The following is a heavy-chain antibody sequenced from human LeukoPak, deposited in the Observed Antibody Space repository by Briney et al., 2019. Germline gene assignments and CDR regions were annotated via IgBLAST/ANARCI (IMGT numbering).Heavy chain of an antibody. CDR1: GYTFTGYY. V-gene: IGHV1-2*02. CDR2: INPNSGGT. J-gene: IGHJ3*02. Sequence: ASVKVSCKASGYTFTGYYMHWVRQAPGQGLEWMGWINPNSGGTNYAQKFQGRVTMTRDTSISTAYMELSRLRSDDTAVYYCARVGLYYGSGSYGASDIWGQGTMVTVSS. CDR3: ARVGLYYGSGSYGASDI. D-gene: IGHD3-10*01.